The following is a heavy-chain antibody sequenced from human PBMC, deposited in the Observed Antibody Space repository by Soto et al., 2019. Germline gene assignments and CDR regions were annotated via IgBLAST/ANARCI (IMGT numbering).Heavy chain of an antibody. V-gene: IGHV3-48*03. J-gene: IGHJ6*02. Sequence: EVRLVESGGGLVQPGGCLRLSCAASGFTFSSYEMNWVPQAPGKVLEGVSYISSSGSTIYYAYSVKVRFTISRDNAKNSLYLQMNRLRAEDTAVYYCASSVGVVIPYYYYGMDVWGQGTTVTVSS. D-gene: IGHD3-3*01. CDR1: GFTFSSYE. CDR2: ISSSGSTI. CDR3: ASSVGVVIPYYYYGMDV.